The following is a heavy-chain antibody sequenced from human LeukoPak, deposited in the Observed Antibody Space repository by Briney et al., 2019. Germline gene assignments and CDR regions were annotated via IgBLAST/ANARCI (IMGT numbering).Heavy chain of an antibody. CDR3: ARRRDTSGWLDH. Sequence: SETLSLTCSVSGASISNYYWSWIRQPPGKGLEWIGYILSTGTTNYNPSLKSSVAILVDTSKNQFSLRLSSVTAADTAVYYCARRRDTSGWLDHWGQGTLVTVSS. CDR2: ILSTGTT. V-gene: IGHV4-4*09. J-gene: IGHJ5*02. CDR1: GASISNYY. D-gene: IGHD6-19*01.